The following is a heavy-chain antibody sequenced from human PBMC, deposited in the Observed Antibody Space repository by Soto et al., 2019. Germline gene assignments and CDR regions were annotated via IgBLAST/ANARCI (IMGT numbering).Heavy chain of an antibody. V-gene: IGHV4-59*11. CDR2: IFYNGNT. J-gene: IGHJ4*02. Sequence: QVQLQESGPGLVKPSETLSLTCTVSGGSISNHYWSWIRQPPGKGLKWIGYIFYNGNTNYNPPLKSRVTMSVDTSKNQISLKLSSVTAADTAVYYCTRANWYSEYWGQGTLVTVSS. CDR3: TRANWYSEY. CDR1: GGSISNHY. D-gene: IGHD7-27*01.